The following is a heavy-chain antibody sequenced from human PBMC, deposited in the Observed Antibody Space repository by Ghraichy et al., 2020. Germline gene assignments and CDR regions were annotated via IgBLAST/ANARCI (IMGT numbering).Heavy chain of an antibody. D-gene: IGHD1-14*01. CDR2: VYYSGST. Sequence: SETLSLTCTVSGGSMNTYYWNWIRHPPGKGLEWIGYVYYSGSTNYNPSLKSRVTIVVATSKNHFSLNLTSVTAADTAVYYCARGEPGVNWYLDLWGRGKLVTVSS. CDR3: ARGEPGVNWYLDL. J-gene: IGHJ2*01. V-gene: IGHV4-59*12. CDR1: GGSMNTYY.